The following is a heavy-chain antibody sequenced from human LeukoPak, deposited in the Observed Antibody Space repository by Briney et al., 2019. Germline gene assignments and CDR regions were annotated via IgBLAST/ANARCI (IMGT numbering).Heavy chain of an antibody. CDR2: ITSSGSPI. Sequence: PGGSLRLSCAASGFTFSRYEMNWVRQAPGKELEWVSYITSSGSPIFYADSVKGRFTVSRDNAKNSLYLQMNSLRAEDTAVYYCARGNFSAYDIWGQGTMVTVSS. V-gene: IGHV3-48*03. CDR1: GFTFSRYE. D-gene: IGHD2/OR15-2a*01. J-gene: IGHJ3*02. CDR3: ARGNFSAYDI.